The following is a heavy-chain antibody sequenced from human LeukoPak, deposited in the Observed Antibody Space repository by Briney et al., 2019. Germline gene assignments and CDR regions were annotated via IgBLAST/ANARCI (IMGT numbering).Heavy chain of an antibody. D-gene: IGHD6-19*01. CDR2: INTDGTVT. Sequence: RGSLRLSCAASGFTFSKYWMLWVRHAPGKGLESVSRINTDGTVTTYAASVKGRFTFSRDNADNTMFLQMNSVRDEDTAVYYCATKQWLAPPPDSWGQGTPVTVSS. J-gene: IGHJ4*02. CDR1: GFTFSKYW. CDR3: ATKQWLAPPPDS. V-gene: IGHV3-74*01.